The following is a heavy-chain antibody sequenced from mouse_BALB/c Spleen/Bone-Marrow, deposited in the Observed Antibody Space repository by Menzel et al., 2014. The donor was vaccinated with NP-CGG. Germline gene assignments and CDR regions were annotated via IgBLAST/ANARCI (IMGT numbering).Heavy chain of an antibody. V-gene: IGHV1S81*02. CDR2: INPSNGRT. CDR3: ARGGFDY. J-gene: IGHJ2*01. Sequence: VQLQQSGAELVKPGASVKLSCKASGYTFTSHWMHWVKQRPGQGLEWIGEINPSNGRTNYNEKFKSKATLTVDKSSSTAYMQLSSLTSEDSAVYYCARGGFDYWGQGTTLTVSS. CDR1: GYTFTSHW.